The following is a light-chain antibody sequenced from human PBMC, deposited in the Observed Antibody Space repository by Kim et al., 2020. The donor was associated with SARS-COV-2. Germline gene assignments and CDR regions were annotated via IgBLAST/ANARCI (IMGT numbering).Light chain of an antibody. CDR2: AAS. CDR1: ESVTSSF. Sequence: EIVLTQSPGTLSLSPGERATLSCRATESVTSSFLAWYQQKPGQAPRLLIYAASHRMSGIPDRFSGSGSGTDFTLTISRLELEDFAVYYCQQYGSSPYTFGQGTKLEI. V-gene: IGKV3-20*01. CDR3: QQYGSSPYT. J-gene: IGKJ2*01.